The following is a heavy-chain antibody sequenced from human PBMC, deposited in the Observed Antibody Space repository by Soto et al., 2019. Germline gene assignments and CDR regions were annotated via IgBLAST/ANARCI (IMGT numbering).Heavy chain of an antibody. CDR2: INHSGST. Sequence: SETLSLTCAVYGGSFSGYYWSWIRQPPGKGLEWIGEINHSGSTNYNPSLKSRVTISVDTSKNQFSLKLSSVTAADTAVYYCARGGYCTNGVCYLTAYFDYWGQGTLVTVSS. V-gene: IGHV4-34*01. J-gene: IGHJ4*02. CDR3: ARGGYCTNGVCYLTAYFDY. D-gene: IGHD2-8*01. CDR1: GGSFSGYY.